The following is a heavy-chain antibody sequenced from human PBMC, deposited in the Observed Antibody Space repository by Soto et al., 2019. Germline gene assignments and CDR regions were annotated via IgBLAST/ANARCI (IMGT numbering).Heavy chain of an antibody. CDR1: GFTFSSYS. Sequence: EVQLVESGGGLVQPGGSLRLSCASSGFTFSSYSMNWVRQAPGKGLEWISYITTTGSSIYYADSVKGRFTVPRDNAQNALYLQMNRLTDEDTAVYYCTRALSGRYSPDYWVQGTLVTVSS. D-gene: IGHD1-26*01. CDR2: ITTTGSSI. V-gene: IGHV3-48*02. J-gene: IGHJ4*02. CDR3: TRALSGRYSPDY.